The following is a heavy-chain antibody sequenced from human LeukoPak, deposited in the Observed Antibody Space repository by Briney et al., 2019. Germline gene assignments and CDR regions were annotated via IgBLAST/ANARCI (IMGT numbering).Heavy chain of an antibody. V-gene: IGHV3-23*01. CDR1: GFTFSNYA. Sequence: GGSLRLSCAASGFTFSNYAMSWVRQAPGKGLEWVSAISGSGGSTYYADSVKGRFTISRDNAKNTLYLQMNSLRAEDTAVYYCARDGSSSSLDYWGQGTLVTVSS. CDR2: ISGSGGST. D-gene: IGHD6-13*01. J-gene: IGHJ4*02. CDR3: ARDGSSSSLDY.